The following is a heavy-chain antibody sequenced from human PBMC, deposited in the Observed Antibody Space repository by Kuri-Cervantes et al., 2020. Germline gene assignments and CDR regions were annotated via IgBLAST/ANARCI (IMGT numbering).Heavy chain of an antibody. CDR2: ISSSSSYI. V-gene: IGHV3-21*01. CDR1: GFTFSSYS. Sequence: ETLSLTCAASGFTFSSYSMNWVRQAPGKGLEWVSSISSSSSYIYYADSVKGRFTISRGNAKNSLYLQMNSLRAEDTAVYYCARDGAVVAALSSGSDWFDPWGQGTLVTVSS. D-gene: IGHD2-15*01. J-gene: IGHJ5*02. CDR3: ARDGAVVAALSSGSDWFDP.